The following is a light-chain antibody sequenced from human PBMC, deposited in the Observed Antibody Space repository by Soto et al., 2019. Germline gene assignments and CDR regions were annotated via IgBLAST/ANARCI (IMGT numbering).Light chain of an antibody. CDR2: YTS. V-gene: IGKV3-11*01. Sequence: EIVFTQSPATLSSSPGETATLSCRASQYVGTRLAWYQHKPGQAPRLLIYYTSNRATGIPARFSGCGSGTDFTLTINSLAPEDFAIYYCHQRQSWPRTFGQGTKV. CDR3: HQRQSWPRT. J-gene: IGKJ1*01. CDR1: QYVGTR.